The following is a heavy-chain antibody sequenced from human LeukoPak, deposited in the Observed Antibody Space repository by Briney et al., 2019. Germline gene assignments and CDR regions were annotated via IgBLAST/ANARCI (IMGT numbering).Heavy chain of an antibody. CDR3: ARLRDLYNVFEY. Sequence: SETLSLTCTVSGGSISGYYWGWVRQPPGKGLECFGTIHYSGNTNYNPSLKSRVTMSIDTSKNQFSLRLNSVTAADTAVYYCARLRDLYNVFEYWGQGALVTVSS. V-gene: IGHV4-59*08. CDR2: IHYSGNT. D-gene: IGHD3-16*01. CDR1: GGSISGYY. J-gene: IGHJ4*02.